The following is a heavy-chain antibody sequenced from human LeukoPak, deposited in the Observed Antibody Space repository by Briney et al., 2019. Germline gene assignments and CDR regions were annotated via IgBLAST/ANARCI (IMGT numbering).Heavy chain of an antibody. Sequence: SETLSLTCAVSGGSISPYYWSWVRQPPGKGLEWIGYISYSGSTNYNPSLKSRVTISVDTSRNQFSLKLSSVTAADTAVYYCARGSYYDSSGVDAFDIWGQGTMVTVSS. J-gene: IGHJ3*02. CDR2: ISYSGST. CDR1: GGSISPYY. V-gene: IGHV4-59*01. CDR3: ARGSYYDSSGVDAFDI. D-gene: IGHD3-22*01.